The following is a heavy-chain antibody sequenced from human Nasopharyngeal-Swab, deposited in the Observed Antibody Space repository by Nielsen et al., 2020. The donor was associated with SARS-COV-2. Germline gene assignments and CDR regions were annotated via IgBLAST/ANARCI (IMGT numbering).Heavy chain of an antibody. J-gene: IGHJ6*02. D-gene: IGHD2-2*01. CDR2: INPGSGGT. Sequence: ASMKASCKASGYTFNNYYIHWVRQAPGQGLEWMGMINPGSGGTTYAQKFQGRVTMTRDTSTSTVFMDLSSLRSEDTAVYYCARRGRCSGSSCDMDVWGQGTTVTVSS. CDR1: GYTFNNYY. V-gene: IGHV1-46*02. CDR3: ARRGRCSGSSCDMDV.